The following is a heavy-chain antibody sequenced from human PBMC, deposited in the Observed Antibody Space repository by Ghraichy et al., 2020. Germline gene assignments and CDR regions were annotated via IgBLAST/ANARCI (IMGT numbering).Heavy chain of an antibody. CDR3: ARDMVRGVIISNFDY. D-gene: IGHD3-10*01. Sequence: ASVKVFCKASGYTFTSYGISWVRQAPGQGLEWMGWISAYNGNTNYAQKLQGRVTMTTDTSTSTAYMELRSLRSDDTAVYYCARDMVRGVIISNFDYWGQGTLVTVSS. V-gene: IGHV1-18*01. CDR2: ISAYNGNT. J-gene: IGHJ4*02. CDR1: GYTFTSYG.